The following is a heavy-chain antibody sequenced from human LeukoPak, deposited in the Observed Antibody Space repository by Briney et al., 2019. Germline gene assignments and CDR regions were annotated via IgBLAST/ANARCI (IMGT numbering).Heavy chain of an antibody. V-gene: IGHV3-48*04. CDR2: ISSSSSTI. Sequence: GGSLRLSCAASGFTFSSYSMNWVRQAPGKGLEWVSYISSSSSTIYYADSVKGRFTISRDNAKNSLYLQMNSLGAEDTAVYYCETSSSWYTNPDGSFDYWGQGTLVTVSS. CDR3: ETSSSWYTNPDGSFDY. D-gene: IGHD6-13*01. J-gene: IGHJ4*02. CDR1: GFTFSSYS.